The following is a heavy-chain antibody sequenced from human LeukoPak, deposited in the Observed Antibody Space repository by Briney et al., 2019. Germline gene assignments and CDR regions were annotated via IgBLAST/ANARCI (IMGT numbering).Heavy chain of an antibody. CDR1: GYTFTSYY. J-gene: IGHJ4*02. CDR3: ARRSRWFSLIC. D-gene: IGHD6-13*01. Sequence: PSASLKVSCKASGYTFTSYYIHWVRQAPGQGLEWMGVIIPSGGDTTYAQTFQSRVTMTRDTSTSTVYLELSSLRSDDTAVYFCARRSRWFSLICWGQGALVSVSS. V-gene: IGHV1-46*01. CDR2: IIPSGGDT.